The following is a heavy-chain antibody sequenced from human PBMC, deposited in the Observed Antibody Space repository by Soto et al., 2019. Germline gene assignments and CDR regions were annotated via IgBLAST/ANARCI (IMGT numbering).Heavy chain of an antibody. CDR2: IYYSGST. CDR3: SRGPQKYSGSYQSWFDP. CDR1: GGSISSYY. V-gene: IGHV4-59*01. D-gene: IGHD1-26*01. J-gene: IGHJ5*02. Sequence: SETLSLTCTVSGGSISSYYWSWIRQPPGKGLEWIGYIYYSGSTNYNPSLKSRVTISVDTSKNQFSLKLSSVTPADNAVYFLSRGPQKYSGSYQSWFDPWGQGTLVTVSP.